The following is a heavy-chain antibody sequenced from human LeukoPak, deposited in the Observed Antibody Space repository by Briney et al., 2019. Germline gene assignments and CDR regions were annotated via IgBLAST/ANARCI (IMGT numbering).Heavy chain of an antibody. CDR1: GFTFSGSA. D-gene: IGHD4-17*01. Sequence: GGSLRLSCAASGFTFSGSAMHWVRQASGKGLEWVGRIRSKVNSYATAYAASVKGRFTISRDDSKNTAYLQMNSLKTEDTAVYYCTRRDYGDPGWGQGTLVTVSS. CDR3: TRRDYGDPG. J-gene: IGHJ4*02. CDR2: IRSKVNSYAT. V-gene: IGHV3-73*01.